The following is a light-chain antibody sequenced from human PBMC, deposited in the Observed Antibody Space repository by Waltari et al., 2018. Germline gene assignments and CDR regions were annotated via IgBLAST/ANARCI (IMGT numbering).Light chain of an antibody. CDR1: SGHSSNV. Sequence: QLVLTQSPSASASLGASVKLTCTLSSGHSSNVIAWLPQQPEKGPRYLMKVNSDGSHSKGDEIPDRCSGSTSGAERYLTIASVQPGDEADYYCQTGGHGTWVFGGGTKLTVL. J-gene: IGLJ3*02. CDR3: QTGGHGTWV. V-gene: IGLV4-69*01. CDR2: VNSDGSH.